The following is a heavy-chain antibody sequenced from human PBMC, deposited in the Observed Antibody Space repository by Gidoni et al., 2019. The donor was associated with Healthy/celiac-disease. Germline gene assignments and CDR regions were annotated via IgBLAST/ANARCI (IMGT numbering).Heavy chain of an antibody. CDR3: ARNRAGTVGVFDD. CDR2: IAYERSNK. Sequence: QVQLLESGGGVVQPGRSLRLSCSASGFTFRSYAMHWVRQAPGKGLEWVAVIAYERSNKYYADSVKGRFTISRDKSKNTLYLQMNSLRAEDTAVYYCARNRAGTVGVFDDWGQGTLVTVSS. V-gene: IGHV3-30*04. CDR1: GFTFRSYA. D-gene: IGHD6-13*01. J-gene: IGHJ4*02.